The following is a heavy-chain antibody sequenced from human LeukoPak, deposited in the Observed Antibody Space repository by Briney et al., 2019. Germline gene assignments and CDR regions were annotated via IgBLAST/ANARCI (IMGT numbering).Heavy chain of an antibody. J-gene: IGHJ4*02. CDR1: GGSFSGYY. CDR3: AISPVLRFLEWLPSFDY. V-gene: IGHV4-34*01. CDR2: INHSGST. D-gene: IGHD3-3*01. Sequence: PSETLSLTGAVYGGSFSGYYWSWIRQPPGKGLEWIGEINHSGSTNYNPSLKSRVTISVDTSKNQFSLKLSSVTAADTAVYYCAISPVLRFLEWLPSFDYWGQGTLVTVSS.